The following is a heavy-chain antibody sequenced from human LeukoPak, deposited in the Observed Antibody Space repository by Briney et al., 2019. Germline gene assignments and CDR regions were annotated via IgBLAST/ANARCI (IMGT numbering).Heavy chain of an antibody. J-gene: IGHJ6*04. Sequence: GGSLRLSCAASGFTFSSYEMNWVRQAAGKGMEWVSYISSSGSTIYYADSVKGRFTISRDNAKNSLYLQMNSLRAEDTAVYYCAELGITMIGGVWGKGTTVTISS. V-gene: IGHV3-48*03. CDR1: GFTFSSYE. CDR3: AELGITMIGGV. D-gene: IGHD3-10*02. CDR2: ISSSGSTI.